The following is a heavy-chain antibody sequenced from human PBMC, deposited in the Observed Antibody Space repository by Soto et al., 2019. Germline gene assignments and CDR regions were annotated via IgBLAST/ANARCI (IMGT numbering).Heavy chain of an antibody. J-gene: IGHJ6*02. V-gene: IGHV3-74*01. CDR2: INSDGSST. D-gene: IGHD5-18*01. Sequence: GSLRLSCAASGFTFSSYWMHWVRQAPGKGLVWVSRINSDGSSTSYADSVKGRFTISRDNAKNTLYLQMNSLRAEDTAVYYCARDLSYSYGHSGLYYYYGMDVWGQGTTVTVSS. CDR3: ARDLSYSYGHSGLYYYYGMDV. CDR1: GFTFSSYW.